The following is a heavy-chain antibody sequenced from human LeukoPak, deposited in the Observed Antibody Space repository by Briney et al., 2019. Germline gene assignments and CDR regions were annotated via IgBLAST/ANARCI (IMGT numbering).Heavy chain of an antibody. J-gene: IGHJ6*03. Sequence: GGSLRLSCAASGFTFSSYWMSWVRQAPGKGLEWVSSISSSSSYIYYADSVKGRFTISRDNAKNSLYLQMNSLRAEDTAVYYCARAAIKNYDFWSGYHERNKNYYYMDVWGKGTTVTDSS. CDR2: ISSSSSYI. V-gene: IGHV3-21*01. D-gene: IGHD3-3*01. CDR1: GFTFSSYW. CDR3: ARAAIKNYDFWSGYHERNKNYYYMDV.